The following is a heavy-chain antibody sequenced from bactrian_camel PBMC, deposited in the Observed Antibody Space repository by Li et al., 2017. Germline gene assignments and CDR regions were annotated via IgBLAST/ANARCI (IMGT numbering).Heavy chain of an antibody. CDR1: AFTLSW. D-gene: IGHD6*01. CDR3: VTSYGTRWYVFSY. V-gene: IGHV3S25*01. J-gene: IGHJ4*01. CDR2: ISRDGCTT. Sequence: QLVESGGGLVQPGGSLRLSCTGSAFTLSWMYWVRQAPGKGLEWVSTISRDGCTTYYADSVKGRFTISRDNAKNTVYLQMNSLKPEDTAVYYCVTSYGTRWYVFSYWGQGTQVTVS.